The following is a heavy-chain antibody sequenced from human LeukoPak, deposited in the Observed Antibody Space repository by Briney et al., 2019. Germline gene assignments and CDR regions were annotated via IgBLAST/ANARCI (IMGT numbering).Heavy chain of an antibody. CDR1: GFTFNSYS. CDR3: ARRYCTGNSCYSDY. CDR2: ISSSGNTI. V-gene: IGHV3-48*04. J-gene: IGHJ4*02. D-gene: IGHD2-8*02. Sequence: GGSLRLSCAASGFTFNSYSMNWVRQAPGKGLEWVSYISSSGNTIHYADSVKGRFTISRDNAMNSLYLQMNSLRAEDTAVYYCARRYCTGNSCYSDYWGQGTLVTVSS.